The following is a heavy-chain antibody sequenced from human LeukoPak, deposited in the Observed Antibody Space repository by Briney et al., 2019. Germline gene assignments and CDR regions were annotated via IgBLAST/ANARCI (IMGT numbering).Heavy chain of an antibody. CDR1: GFTFSSYG. V-gene: IGHV3-30*02. CDR3: AKDRSDFWSGYHDY. CDR2: IRYDGSNK. D-gene: IGHD3-3*01. Sequence: GGSLRLSCAASGFTFSSYGMHWVRQAPGKGLEWVAFIRYDGSNKYYADSVKGRFTISRDNSKNMLYLQMNSLRAEDTAVYFCAKDRSDFWSGYHDYWGQGTLVTVSS. J-gene: IGHJ4*02.